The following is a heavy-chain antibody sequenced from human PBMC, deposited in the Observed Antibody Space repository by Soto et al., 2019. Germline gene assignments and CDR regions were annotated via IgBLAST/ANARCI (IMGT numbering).Heavy chain of an antibody. CDR3: ARHNRGSSSWYFDY. D-gene: IGHD6-13*01. J-gene: IGHJ4*02. V-gene: IGHV4-39*01. Sequence: QLQLQESGPGLVKPSETLSLTCTVSGGSISSSSYYWGWIRQPPGKGLEWIGSIYYSGSTYYNPSLKSRVTISVDTSKNQFSLKLSSVTAADTAVYYCARHNRGSSSWYFDYWGQGTLVTVSS. CDR2: IYYSGST. CDR1: GGSISSSSYY.